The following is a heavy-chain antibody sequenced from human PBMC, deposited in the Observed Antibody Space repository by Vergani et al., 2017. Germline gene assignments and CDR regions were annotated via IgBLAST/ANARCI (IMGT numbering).Heavy chain of an antibody. CDR3: APQYYYDSSGYFPPPEY. J-gene: IGHJ4*02. Sequence: QVQLVQSGAEVKKPGASVKVSCKASGYTFTSYGISWVRQAPGQGLEWMGWISAYNGNTNYAQKLQGRVTMTTDTSTSTAYMELRSLRSDDTAVYYCAPQYYYDSSGYFPPPEYWGQGTLVTVSS. V-gene: IGHV1-18*01. D-gene: IGHD3-22*01. CDR2: ISAYNGNT. CDR1: GYTFTSYG.